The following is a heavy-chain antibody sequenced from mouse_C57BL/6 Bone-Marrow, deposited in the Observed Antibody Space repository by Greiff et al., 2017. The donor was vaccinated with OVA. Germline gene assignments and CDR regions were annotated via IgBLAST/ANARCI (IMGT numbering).Heavy chain of an antibody. Sequence: VKVVESGPGLVQPSQSLSITCTVSGFSLTSYGVHWVRQSPGKGLEWLGVIWSGGSTDYNAAFISRLSISKDNSKSQVFFKMNSLQADDTAIYYCASLYYGRRYAMDYWGQGTSVTVSS. J-gene: IGHJ4*01. CDR2: IWSGGST. D-gene: IGHD1-1*01. CDR1: GFSLTSYG. V-gene: IGHV2-2*01. CDR3: ASLYYGRRYAMDY.